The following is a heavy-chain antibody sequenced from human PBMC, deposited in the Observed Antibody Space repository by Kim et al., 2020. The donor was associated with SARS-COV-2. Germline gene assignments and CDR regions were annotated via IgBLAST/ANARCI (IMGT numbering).Heavy chain of an antibody. J-gene: IGHJ4*02. V-gene: IGHV3-33*01. D-gene: IGHD6-19*01. Sequence: YADSVKGRINISRENSKNPLYLQMNSLRAEDTTVYYCARDLGFSSDGSGYWGQGTLVTVSS. CDR3: ARDLGFSSDGSGY.